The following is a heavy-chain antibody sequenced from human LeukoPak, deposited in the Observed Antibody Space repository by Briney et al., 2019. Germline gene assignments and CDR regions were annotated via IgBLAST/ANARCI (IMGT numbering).Heavy chain of an antibody. CDR1: GYIFTSHG. D-gene: IGHD3-16*02. V-gene: IGHV1-18*01. J-gene: IGHJ4*02. CDR2: ISVYNDNK. CDR3: ARDNDYVWGSYRYPGY. Sequence: GASVKVSCKASGYIFTSHGISWVRQAPGQGLEWMGWISVYNDNKNYAQKFQGRVTMTTDPSTSTAHMELRSLRSDDTAVYYCARDNDYVWGSYRYPGYWGQGTLVTVPS.